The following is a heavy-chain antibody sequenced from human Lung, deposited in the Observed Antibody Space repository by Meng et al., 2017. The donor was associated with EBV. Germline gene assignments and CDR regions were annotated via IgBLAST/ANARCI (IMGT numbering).Heavy chain of an antibody. CDR3: ARVSSGWDYFDY. D-gene: IGHD6-19*01. CDR2: IYYSGST. J-gene: IGHJ4*02. Sequence: QVQLQESGPGLGKPSQTLPLTCTVSGGSVSSGGYYWTWIRQHPGKGLEWFGHIYYSGSTFYNPSLKRRVIISIDTSKNQFSLNLRSVTAADTAVYYCARVSSGWDYFDYWGQGTLVTVSS. V-gene: IGHV4-31*03. CDR1: GGSVSSGGYY.